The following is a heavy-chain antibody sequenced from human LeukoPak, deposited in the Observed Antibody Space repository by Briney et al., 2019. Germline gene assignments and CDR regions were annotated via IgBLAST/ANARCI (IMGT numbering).Heavy chain of an antibody. J-gene: IGHJ4*02. CDR2: IYYSGST. CDR3: ARTMVRGVILRVKNSFDY. D-gene: IGHD3-10*01. V-gene: IGHV4-39*01. Sequence: SETLSLTCTVSGGSISSSSYYWGWIRQPPGKGLEWIGSIYYSGSTYYNPSLKSRVTISVDTSKNQFSLKLSSVTAADTAVYYCARTMVRGVILRVKNSFDYWGQGTLVTVSS. CDR1: GGSISSSSYY.